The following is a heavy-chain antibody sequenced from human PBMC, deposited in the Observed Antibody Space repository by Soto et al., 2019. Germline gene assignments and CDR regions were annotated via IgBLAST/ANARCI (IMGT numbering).Heavy chain of an antibody. Sequence: LETLSLTCSVSGGSISTYYWSWIRQPPGKGLEWIGYIFYTGSTNYNPSLKSRVTISVDTSKNQFSLTLSSVTAADTAVYYCARHGSYRSSPGFDYWGQGTLVTVSS. CDR3: ARHGSYRSSPGFDY. CDR2: IFYTGST. V-gene: IGHV4-59*08. D-gene: IGHD6-6*01. J-gene: IGHJ4*02. CDR1: GGSISTYY.